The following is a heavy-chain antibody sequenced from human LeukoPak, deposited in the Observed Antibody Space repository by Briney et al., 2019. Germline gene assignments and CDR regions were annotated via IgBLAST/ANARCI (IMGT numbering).Heavy chain of an antibody. CDR2: INFSGIT. CDR3: ARRNRVVTSAAGRLYYHYYMDV. D-gene: IGHD2-2*01. Sequence: SETLSLTCAVTGGFFSGYYWSWVRQPSGKGVEWIGEINFSGITKYNPSLKSRLTISADTSKEHFSLTLISVTAADTAVYYCARRNRVVTSAAGRLYYHYYMDVWGNGATVTVSS. J-gene: IGHJ6*03. CDR1: GGFFSGYY. V-gene: IGHV4-34*01.